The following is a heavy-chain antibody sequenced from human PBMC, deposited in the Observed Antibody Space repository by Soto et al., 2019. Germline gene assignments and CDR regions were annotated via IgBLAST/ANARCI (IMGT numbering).Heavy chain of an antibody. CDR2: IIPIFGTA. D-gene: IGHD3-3*01. CDR1: GGTFSSYA. J-gene: IGHJ6*02. CDR3: ARGTIFGVATYYYYGMDV. V-gene: IGHV1-69*13. Sequence: ASVKVSCKASGGTFSSYAISWVRQAPGQGLEWMGGIIPIFGTANYAQKFQGRVTITADESTSTAYMELSSLRSEDTAVYYCARGTIFGVATYYYYGMDVWGQGTTVTVSS.